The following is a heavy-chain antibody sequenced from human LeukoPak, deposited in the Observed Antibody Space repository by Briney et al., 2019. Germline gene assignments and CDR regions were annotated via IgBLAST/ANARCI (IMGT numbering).Heavy chain of an antibody. Sequence: ASVKVSCKASGYTFTSYDINWVRQATGQGLEWMGWMNPNSGNTGYAQKFQGRVTITRNTSISTAYMELSSLRSEDTAVYYCARSWLVGYYYYMDVWGKGTTVTVSS. CDR3: ARSWLVGYYYYMDV. J-gene: IGHJ6*03. V-gene: IGHV1-8*03. CDR2: MNPNSGNT. CDR1: GYTFTSYD. D-gene: IGHD6-19*01.